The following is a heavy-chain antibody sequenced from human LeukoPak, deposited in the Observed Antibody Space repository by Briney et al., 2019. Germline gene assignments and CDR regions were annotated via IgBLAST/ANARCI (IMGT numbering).Heavy chain of an antibody. CDR1: GFTFSSYA. Sequence: PGGSLRLSCAASGFTFSSYAMSWVRQAPGKGLEWVSAISGSGGSTYYADSVKGRFTISRDNSKNTLYLQMNSLRAEDTAVYYCAKDMYSGSDSFGAFDIWGQGTMVTVSS. V-gene: IGHV3-23*01. CDR2: ISGSGGST. J-gene: IGHJ3*02. D-gene: IGHD5-12*01. CDR3: AKDMYSGSDSFGAFDI.